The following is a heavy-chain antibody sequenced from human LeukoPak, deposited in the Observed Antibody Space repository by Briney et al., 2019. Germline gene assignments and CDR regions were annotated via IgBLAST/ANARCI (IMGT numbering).Heavy chain of an antibody. CDR3: ARRGHYYDSSGYHWFDP. CDR1: GYSFTSYW. CDR2: IYPGDSDT. J-gene: IGHJ5*02. D-gene: IGHD3-22*01. Sequence: GESLKISCKGSGYSFTSYWIGWVRQMPGKGLEWMGIIYPGDSDTRYSPSFQGQVTISADKSISTAYLQWSSLKASDTAMYYCARRGHYYDSSGYHWFDPWGQGTLVTVSS. V-gene: IGHV5-51*01.